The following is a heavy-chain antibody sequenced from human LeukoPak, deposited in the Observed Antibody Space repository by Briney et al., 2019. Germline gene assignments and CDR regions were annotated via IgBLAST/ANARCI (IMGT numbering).Heavy chain of an antibody. Sequence: SETLSLTCTVSGGSISSSSYYWGWIRQPPGKGLEWIGSIYYSGITNYNPSLKSRVTISVDTSKNQFSLKLSSVTAADTAVYYCAKGSGYDSLDYWGQGTLVTVSS. CDR1: GGSISSSSYY. D-gene: IGHD5-12*01. V-gene: IGHV4-39*07. CDR2: IYYSGIT. J-gene: IGHJ4*02. CDR3: AKGSGYDSLDY.